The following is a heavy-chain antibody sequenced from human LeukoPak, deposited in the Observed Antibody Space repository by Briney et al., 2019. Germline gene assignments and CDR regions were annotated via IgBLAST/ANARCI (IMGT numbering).Heavy chain of an antibody. Sequence: SETLSLTCAVYGRSFSGYYWSWIRQPPGKGLEWIGEINHSGSTNYNPSLKSRVTISVDTSKNQFSLKLSSVTAADTAVYYCAGKGTVVAATFDYWGQGTLVTVSS. CDR2: INHSGST. CDR3: AGKGTVVAATFDY. V-gene: IGHV4-34*01. J-gene: IGHJ4*02. D-gene: IGHD2-15*01. CDR1: GRSFSGYY.